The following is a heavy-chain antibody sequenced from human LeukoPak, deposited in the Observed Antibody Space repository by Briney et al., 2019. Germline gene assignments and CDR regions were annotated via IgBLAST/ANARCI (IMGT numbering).Heavy chain of an antibody. D-gene: IGHD7-27*01. V-gene: IGHV1-18*01. J-gene: IGHJ4*02. CDR1: GYTFTNYG. CDR2: ISGYNGNT. CDR3: ASALRTGDNYFDY. Sequence: ASVKVSCKTSGYTFTNYGISWVRQAPGQGLEWMGWISGYNGNTNYAQKLEGRVTMTTDTSTSTAHMELRSLRSDDTAVYYCASALRTGDNYFDYWGQGTLVTVSS.